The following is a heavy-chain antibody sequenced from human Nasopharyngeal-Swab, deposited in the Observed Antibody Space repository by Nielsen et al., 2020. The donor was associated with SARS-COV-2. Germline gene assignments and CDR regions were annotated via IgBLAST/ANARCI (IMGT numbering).Heavy chain of an antibody. J-gene: IGHJ6*02. CDR2: IDPSDSYT. CDR1: GYSFTSYW. D-gene: IGHD3-10*01. Sequence: GESLKISCKGSGYSFTSYWISWVRQMPGKGLEWMGRIDPSDSYTNYSPSFQGNVTISADKAISTAYLQWSSLKASDTAMYYCAASRGPGSYYYGSGDQSMDVWGQGTTVTVSS. V-gene: IGHV5-10-1*01. CDR3: AASRGPGSYYYGSGDQSMDV.